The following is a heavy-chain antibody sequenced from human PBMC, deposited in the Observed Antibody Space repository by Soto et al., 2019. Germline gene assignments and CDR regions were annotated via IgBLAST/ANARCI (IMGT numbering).Heavy chain of an antibody. V-gene: IGHV3-23*04. CDR1: GFSFSSYA. CDR3: VKDLCSTSCYRAFHI. CDR2: IVTSAGTK. J-gene: IGHJ3*02. Sequence: EVQLVESGGGLVQPGGSLRLSCEASGFSFSSYAMSWVRRPPRKGLEWVSTIVTSAGTKFYADSVKGRFSISRDNSKNIVYLQMNSLGVEDTAMYYCVKDLCSTSCYRAFHIWGQGTTVTVSS. D-gene: IGHD2-2*01.